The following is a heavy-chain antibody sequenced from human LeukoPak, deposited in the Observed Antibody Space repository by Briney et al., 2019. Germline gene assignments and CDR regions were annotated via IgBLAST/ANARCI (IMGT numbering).Heavy chain of an antibody. CDR2: MNPNSGNT. Sequence: ASVKVSCKASGYTFTNYGVTWVRQATGQGLEWMGWMNPNSGNTGYAQKFQGRVTMTRNTSISTAYMELSSLRSEDTAVYYCARGRGYCSSTSCHASYYYGMDVWGQGTTVTVSS. CDR1: GYTFTNYG. J-gene: IGHJ6*02. D-gene: IGHD2-2*01. V-gene: IGHV1-8*01. CDR3: ARGRGYCSSTSCHASYYYGMDV.